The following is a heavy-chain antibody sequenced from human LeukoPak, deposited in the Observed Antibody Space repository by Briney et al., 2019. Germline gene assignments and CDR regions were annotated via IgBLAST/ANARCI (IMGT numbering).Heavy chain of an antibody. CDR1: GGSFSGYY. Sequence: PSETLSLTCAVYGGSFSGYYWSWIRQPPGKGLEWIGEINHSGSTNYNPSLKSRVTISVDRSKNQFSLKLSSVTAADTAVYYCASYNYYDSSGYSAHAFDIWGQGTMVTVSS. J-gene: IGHJ3*02. V-gene: IGHV4-34*01. D-gene: IGHD3-22*01. CDR2: INHSGST. CDR3: ASYNYYDSSGYSAHAFDI.